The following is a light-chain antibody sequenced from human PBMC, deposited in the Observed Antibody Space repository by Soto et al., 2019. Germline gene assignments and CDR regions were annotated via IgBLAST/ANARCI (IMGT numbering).Light chain of an antibody. Sequence: DIQMTQSPSTLSASVGDSVTITSRASQSISTWLAWYQQKPGKAPKLLIYEASNLESGVPSRFSGSGSGTEFTLTISSLQPDDFATYYCQQYDTYWTFGQGTKVEF. CDR3: QQYDTYWT. CDR1: QSISTW. V-gene: IGKV1-5*03. CDR2: EAS. J-gene: IGKJ1*01.